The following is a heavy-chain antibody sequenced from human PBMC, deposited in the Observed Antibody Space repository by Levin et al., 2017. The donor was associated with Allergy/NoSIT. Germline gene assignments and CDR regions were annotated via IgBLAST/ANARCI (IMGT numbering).Heavy chain of an antibody. CDR1: GLTFSSYG. J-gene: IGHJ4*02. D-gene: IGHD3-22*01. Sequence: GGSLRLSCVGSGLTFSSYGMHWVRQAPGKGLEWVADISHDGSKKYYGDSAKGRFSISRDNSKNTVYLQMNSLRAEDTAVYSCATELNDRSNWAGYFGYWGQGILVTVFS. CDR2: ISHDGSKK. CDR3: ATELNDRSNWAGYFGY. V-gene: IGHV3-30*03.